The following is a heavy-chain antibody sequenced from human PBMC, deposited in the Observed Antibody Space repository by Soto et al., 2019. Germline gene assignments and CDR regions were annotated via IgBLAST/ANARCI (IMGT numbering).Heavy chain of an antibody. CDR2: IYHSGST. Sequence: SETLSLTCAVSGGSISSGGYSWSWIRQPPGKGLEWIGYIYHSGSTNYNPSLKSRVTISVDTSKNQFSLKLSSVTAADTAVYYCASVQGNFWSGYYTGPRTRFDPWGQGTLVTVSS. D-gene: IGHD3-3*01. V-gene: IGHV4-30-2*01. CDR1: GGSISSGGYS. CDR3: ASVQGNFWSGYYTGPRTRFDP. J-gene: IGHJ5*02.